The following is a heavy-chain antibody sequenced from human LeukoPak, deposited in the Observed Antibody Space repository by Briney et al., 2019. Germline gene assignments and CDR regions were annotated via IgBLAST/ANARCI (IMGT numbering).Heavy chain of an antibody. Sequence: ASVKVSCKASGYTFTGYYMHWVRQAPAQGLEWMAWINPNSGGTNYAQKFQGRVTMTSDTSISTAYMELSRLRSDDTAVYYRARTITMVRGVIGWFDPWGQGTLVTVSS. CDR3: ARTITMVRGVIGWFDP. D-gene: IGHD3-10*01. V-gene: IGHV1-2*02. J-gene: IGHJ5*02. CDR2: INPNSGGT. CDR1: GYTFTGYY.